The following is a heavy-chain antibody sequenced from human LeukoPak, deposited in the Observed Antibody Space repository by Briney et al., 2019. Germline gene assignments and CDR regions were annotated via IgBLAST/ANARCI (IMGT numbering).Heavy chain of an antibody. CDR2: ISWNSGTI. CDR3: AKRSAAGTVGYFDC. CDR1: GFTFDDYA. D-gene: IGHD6-13*01. Sequence: SGGSLRLSCAASGFTFDDYAMHWVRQAPGKGLEWVSGISWNSGTIYYADSVKGRFTISRDDAKNSLYLQMNSLRPEDTALYYCAKRSAAGTVGYFDCWGQGTLVTVSS. V-gene: IGHV3-9*01. J-gene: IGHJ4*02.